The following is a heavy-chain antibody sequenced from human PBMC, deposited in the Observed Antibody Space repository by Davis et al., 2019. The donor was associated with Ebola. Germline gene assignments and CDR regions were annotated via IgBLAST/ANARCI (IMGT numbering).Heavy chain of an antibody. D-gene: IGHD6-19*01. CDR1: GGSVSSGGYY. CDR2: IYYSGST. CDR3: ASLLSGYSSGSLNWFDP. J-gene: IGHJ5*02. V-gene: IGHV4-39*01. Sequence: MPSETLSLTCTVSGGSVSSGGYYWSWIRQPPGKGLEWIGSIYYSGSTYYNPSLKSRVTISVDTSKNQFSLKLSSVTAADTAVYYCASLLSGYSSGSLNWFDPWGQGTLVTVSS.